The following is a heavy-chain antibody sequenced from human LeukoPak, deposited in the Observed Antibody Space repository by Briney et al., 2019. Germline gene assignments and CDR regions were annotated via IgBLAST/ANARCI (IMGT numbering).Heavy chain of an antibody. V-gene: IGHV3-7*01. Sequence: GGSLRLSCAASGFTFSSYWMSWVRQAPGKGLEWVANIKQDGSEKYYVDSVKGRFTISRDNAKNSLYLQMNSLRAEDTAVYYCARDLLVGGSGYHYWGQGTLVTVSS. J-gene: IGHJ4*02. D-gene: IGHD3-22*01. CDR3: ARDLLVGGSGYHY. CDR1: GFTFSSYW. CDR2: IKQDGSEK.